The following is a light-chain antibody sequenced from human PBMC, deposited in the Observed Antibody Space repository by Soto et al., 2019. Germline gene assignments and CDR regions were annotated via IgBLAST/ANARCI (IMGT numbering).Light chain of an antibody. CDR1: RTINTY. CDR3: QQTYSDIS. Sequence: DVRMTQSPSSLSASVGDTVTITCRASRTINTYLNWCQQKPGEPPRLLIYVASTLHDGVPSRFSGSGSGADFTLTISGLQPEDFASYHCQQTYSDISFGGGTKV. V-gene: IGKV1-39*01. CDR2: VAS. J-gene: IGKJ4*01.